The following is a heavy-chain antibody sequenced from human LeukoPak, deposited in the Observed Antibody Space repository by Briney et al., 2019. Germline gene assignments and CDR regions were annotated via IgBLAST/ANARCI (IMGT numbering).Heavy chain of an antibody. CDR2: FDPEDGET. V-gene: IGHV1-24*01. J-gene: IGHJ4*02. CDR1: GYTLTELS. D-gene: IGHD1-26*01. Sequence: ASVKVSCKVSGYTLTELSMHWVREAPGKGLEWVGGFDPEDGETIYAQKFQGRVTMTEDTSTDTAYMELSSLRSEDTAVYYCATDLVGATTPSYFDYWGQGTLVTVSS. CDR3: ATDLVGATTPSYFDY.